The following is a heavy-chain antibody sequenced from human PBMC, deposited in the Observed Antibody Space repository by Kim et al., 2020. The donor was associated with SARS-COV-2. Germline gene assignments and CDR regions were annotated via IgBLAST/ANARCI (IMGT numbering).Heavy chain of an antibody. V-gene: IGHV4-59*08. CDR2: IYYSGST. J-gene: IGHJ4*02. CDR1: GGSISSYY. CDR3: SMMGYYYDSSGYYPL. D-gene: IGHD3-22*01. Sequence: SETLSLTCTVSGGSISSYYWSWIRQPPGKGLEWIGYIYYSGSTNYNPSLKSRVTISVDTSKNQFSLKLSSVTAADTAVYYCSMMGYYYDSSGYYPLWGQGTLVTVSS.